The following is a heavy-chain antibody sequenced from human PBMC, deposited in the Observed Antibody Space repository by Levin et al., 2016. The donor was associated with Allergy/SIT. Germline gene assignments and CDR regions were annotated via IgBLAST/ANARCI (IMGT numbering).Heavy chain of an antibody. CDR2: INPNSGGT. J-gene: IGHJ5*02. CDR3: ARDPNWGSQDWFDP. Sequence: WVRQAPGQGLEWMGWINPNSGGTNYAQKFQGRVTMTRDTSISTAYMELSRLRSDDTAVYYCARDPNWGSQDWFDPWGQGTLVTVSS. D-gene: IGHD7-27*01. V-gene: IGHV1-2*02.